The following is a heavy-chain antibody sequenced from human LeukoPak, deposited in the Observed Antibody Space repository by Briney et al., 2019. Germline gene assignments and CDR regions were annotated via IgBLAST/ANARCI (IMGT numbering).Heavy chain of an antibody. V-gene: IGHV3-72*01. CDR3: ARVRDCGNEVCYQPFDH. CDR1: GFSFSRYW. J-gene: IGHJ4*02. D-gene: IGHD2-21*01. CDR2: TRNKANSYTT. Sequence: GGSLRLSCAASGFSFSRYWMHWVRQAPGKGLEWVGRTRNKANSYTTEYAASVRGRFAISRDDSKNSLYLQMNGLKTEDTAVYYCARVRDCGNEVCYQPFDHWGQGTLVTVSS.